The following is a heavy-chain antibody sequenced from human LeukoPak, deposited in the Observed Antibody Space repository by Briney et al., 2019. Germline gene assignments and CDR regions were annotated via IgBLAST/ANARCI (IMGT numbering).Heavy chain of an antibody. Sequence: GGSLRLSCAASGFPFNAYWMTWVRQAPGKGLEWVANIRQDGDTKYYVDSVKGRFTISRDNSKNTLYLQMSSLRAEDTAVYYCVKGYSGSYYPHWFDPWGQGTLVTVSS. CDR3: VKGYSGSYYPHWFDP. V-gene: IGHV3-7*01. J-gene: IGHJ5*02. CDR1: GFPFNAYW. D-gene: IGHD1-26*01. CDR2: IRQDGDTK.